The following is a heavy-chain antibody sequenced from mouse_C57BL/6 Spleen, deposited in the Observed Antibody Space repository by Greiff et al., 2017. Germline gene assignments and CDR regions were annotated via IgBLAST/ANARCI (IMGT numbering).Heavy chain of an antibody. CDR3: ARGNDGYSLFAY. V-gene: IGHV1-80*01. D-gene: IGHD2-3*01. CDR2: IYPGDGDT. CDR1: GYAFSSYW. Sequence: QVQLQQSGAELVKPGASVKISCKASGYAFSSYWMNWVKQRPGKGLEWIGQIYPGDGDTNYNGKFKGKATLTADKSSSTAYMQLSSLTSEDSAVYFCARGNDGYSLFAYWGQGTLVTVSA. J-gene: IGHJ3*01.